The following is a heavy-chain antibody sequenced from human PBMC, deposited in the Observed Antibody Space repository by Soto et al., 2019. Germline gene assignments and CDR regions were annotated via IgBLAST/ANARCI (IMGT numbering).Heavy chain of an antibody. D-gene: IGHD5-12*01. V-gene: IGHV5-51*01. CDR2: IYPGDSDT. CDR3: ARSGGYDSYYYYYGMDV. J-gene: IGHJ6*02. Sequence: LGESLKISCKGSGYSFTSYWIGWVRQMPGKGLEWMGIIYPGDSDTRYSPSFQGQVTISADKSISTAYLQWSSLKASDTAIYYCARSGGYDSYYYYYGMDVWGQGTTVTVSS. CDR1: GYSFTSYW.